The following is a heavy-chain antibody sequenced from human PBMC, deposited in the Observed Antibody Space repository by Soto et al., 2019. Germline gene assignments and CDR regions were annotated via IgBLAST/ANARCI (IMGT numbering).Heavy chain of an antibody. CDR3: AKGYYYDSTGYYALRESSFDS. Sequence: EVQLLESGGGLVQPGGSLRLSCAASGFTFSTYAMSWVRQAPGKGLEWVSGISGSGGTTYYADSVKGRFTISRDSSKNALSLQMNSLRAEDTAVYYCAKGYYYDSTGYYALRESSFDSWGQGTLVTVSS. CDR2: ISGSGGTT. J-gene: IGHJ4*02. D-gene: IGHD3-22*01. V-gene: IGHV3-23*01. CDR1: GFTFSTYA.